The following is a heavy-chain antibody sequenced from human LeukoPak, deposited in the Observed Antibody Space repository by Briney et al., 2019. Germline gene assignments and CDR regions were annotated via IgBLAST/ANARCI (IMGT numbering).Heavy chain of an antibody. CDR3: ARGPRFGELLWHWFDP. Sequence: SETLSLTCTVSGGSISSSSYYWGWIRQPPGKGLEWIGSIYYSGSTYYNPSLKSRVTISVDTSKNQFSLKLRSVTAADTAVYYCARGPRFGELLWHWFDPWGQGTLVTVSS. J-gene: IGHJ5*02. CDR2: IYYSGST. CDR1: GGSISSSSYY. V-gene: IGHV4-39*07. D-gene: IGHD3-10*01.